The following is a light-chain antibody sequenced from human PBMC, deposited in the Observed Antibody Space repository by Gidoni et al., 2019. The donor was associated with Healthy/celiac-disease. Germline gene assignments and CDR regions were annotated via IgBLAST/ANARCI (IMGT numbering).Light chain of an antibody. V-gene: IGKV3-15*01. J-gene: IGKJ1*01. CDR3: QQYISWT. CDR1: QSVSSN. Sequence: EIVMTQSPATLSVSPGERATLPCRASQSVSSNLAWYQQKPGQAPRLLIYGASTRATGIPARFSGSGSGTEFTLTISSLQSEDFAVYYCQQYISWTFGQGTKVEIK. CDR2: GAS.